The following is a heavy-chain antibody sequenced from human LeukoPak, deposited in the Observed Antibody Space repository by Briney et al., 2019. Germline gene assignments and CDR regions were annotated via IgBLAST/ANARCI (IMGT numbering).Heavy chain of an antibody. Sequence: GGSLRLSCAASGFTFSSYSMNWVRQAPGKGLEWVSSISSSSSYIHNADSVKGRFTISRDNAENSLYLQMNSLRAEDTAVYYCAGAAIAAARIYYYMDVWGKGTTVTVSS. CDR1: GFTFSSYS. J-gene: IGHJ6*03. CDR2: ISSSSSYI. D-gene: IGHD6-13*01. CDR3: AGAAIAAARIYYYMDV. V-gene: IGHV3-21*01.